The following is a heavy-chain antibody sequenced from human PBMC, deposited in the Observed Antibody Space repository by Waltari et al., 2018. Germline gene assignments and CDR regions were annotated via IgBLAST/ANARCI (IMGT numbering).Heavy chain of an antibody. V-gene: IGHV4-38-2*02. J-gene: IGHJ4*02. CDR2: IYHSGST. D-gene: IGHD6-19*01. Sequence: QVQLQESGPGLVKPSETLSLTCAVSGYSISSGYYWGWIRQPPGKGLEWIGSIYHSGSTYYNPSLKSRVTISVDTSKNQFSLKLSSVTAADTAVYYCARDGGWLGNWGQGTLVTVSS. CDR1: GYSISSGYY. CDR3: ARDGGWLGN.